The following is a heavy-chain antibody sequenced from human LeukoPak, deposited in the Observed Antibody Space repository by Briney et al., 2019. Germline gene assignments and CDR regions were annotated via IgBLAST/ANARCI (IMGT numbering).Heavy chain of an antibody. J-gene: IGHJ6*03. CDR3: AREYGDCYYYYYMDV. V-gene: IGHV1-18*01. CDR1: GYTFTSYG. Sequence: ASVTVSCTASGYTFTSYGISWVRQAPGQGLEWMGWISAYNGNTNYAQKLQGRVTMTTDTSTSTAYMELRSLRSDDTAVYYCAREYGDCYYYYYMDVWGKGTTVTVSS. CDR2: ISAYNGNT. D-gene: IGHD4-17*01.